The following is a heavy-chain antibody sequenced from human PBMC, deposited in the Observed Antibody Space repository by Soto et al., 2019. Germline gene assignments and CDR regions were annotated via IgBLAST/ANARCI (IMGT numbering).Heavy chain of an antibody. J-gene: IGHJ4*02. CDR2: IYHSGST. V-gene: IGHV4-30-2*01. Sequence: QLQLQESGSGLVKPSQTLSLTCAVSGGSISSGGYSWSWIRQPPGKGLEWIGYIYHSGSTYYNPSLKGRVTISVDRSKNQFSLKLSSVTAADTAVYYCARASTVYDILTYFDYWGQGTLVTVSS. D-gene: IGHD3-9*01. CDR3: ARASTVYDILTYFDY. CDR1: GGSISSGGYS.